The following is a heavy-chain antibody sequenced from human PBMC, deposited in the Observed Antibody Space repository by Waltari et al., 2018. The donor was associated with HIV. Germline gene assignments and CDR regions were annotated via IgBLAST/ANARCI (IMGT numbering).Heavy chain of an antibody. J-gene: IGHJ3*02. CDR1: GGTFRSYA. Sequence: QVQLVQSGAEVKKPGSSVKVSCKASGGTFRSYAISWVPQAPVPGLEWLGGIIPIFGTANYAQKFQGRVTITADESTSTAYMELSSLRSEDTAVYYCARDQMKHTMIDAFDIWGQGTMVTVSS. CDR3: ARDQMKHTMIDAFDI. V-gene: IGHV1-69*12. CDR2: IIPIFGTA. D-gene: IGHD3-22*01.